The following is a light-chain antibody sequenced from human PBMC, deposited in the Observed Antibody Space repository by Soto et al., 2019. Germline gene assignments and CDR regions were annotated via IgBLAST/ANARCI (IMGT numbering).Light chain of an antibody. CDR1: QSISSW. J-gene: IGKJ1*01. Sequence: RTTQSPSTLSASVGDRVTITCRASQSISSWLAWYQQKPGKAPKLLIYKASSLESGVPSRFSGSGSGTEFTLTISSLQPDDFATYYCQQYNSYSSTFGQGTKVDI. CDR2: KAS. V-gene: IGKV1-5*03. CDR3: QQYNSYSST.